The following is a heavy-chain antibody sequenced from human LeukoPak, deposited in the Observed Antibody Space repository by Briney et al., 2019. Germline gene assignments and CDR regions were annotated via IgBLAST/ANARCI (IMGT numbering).Heavy chain of an antibody. Sequence: GGSLRLSCAASGFTFSSYAMSWVRQAPGKGLAWISTVSASGDSTSYADSVKGRFTVSRDNSKNALYLQVNSLRADDAALYYCAKSHYYGSGSIDYWGQGTLVTVSS. V-gene: IGHV3-23*01. J-gene: IGHJ4*02. D-gene: IGHD3-10*01. CDR1: GFTFSSYA. CDR2: VSASGDST. CDR3: AKSHYYGSGSIDY.